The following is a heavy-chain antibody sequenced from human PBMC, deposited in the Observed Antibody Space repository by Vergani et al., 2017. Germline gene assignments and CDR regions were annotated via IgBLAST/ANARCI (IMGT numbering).Heavy chain of an antibody. CDR3: ARDFLTRVTTLDYYYMGV. V-gene: IGHV3-30*03. Sequence: QVQLVESGGGEVQPGRSLRLSCSAAGFPFSDYGVHWVRQAPGQGLEWVSVISYDGNKKNYADSVKGRFTISRDNSKNTLYLEMNALRAEDTAVYYWARDFLTRVTTLDYYYMGVWGKGTTVTVSS. D-gene: IGHD1-1*01. J-gene: IGHJ6*03. CDR1: GFPFSDYG. CDR2: ISYDGNKK.